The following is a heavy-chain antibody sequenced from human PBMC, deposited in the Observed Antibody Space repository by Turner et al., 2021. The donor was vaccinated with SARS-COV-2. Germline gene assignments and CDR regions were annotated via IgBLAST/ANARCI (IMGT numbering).Heavy chain of an antibody. CDR3: ARGSHDFWSGYYPTYFDY. J-gene: IGHJ4*02. Sequence: EVQLVESGGGLVQPGGSLRLSCAASGFTFSSYWMSWVRQAPGKGLEWVANIKQDGSEKYYVDSVKGRFTISRDNAKNSLYLQMNSLRAEDTAVYYCARGSHDFWSGYYPTYFDYWGQGTLVTVSS. D-gene: IGHD3-3*01. V-gene: IGHV3-7*01. CDR1: GFTFSSYW. CDR2: IKQDGSEK.